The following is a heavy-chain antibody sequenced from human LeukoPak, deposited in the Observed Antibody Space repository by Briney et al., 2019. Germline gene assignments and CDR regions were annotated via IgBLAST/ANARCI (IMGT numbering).Heavy chain of an antibody. CDR1: GGSITSGTYY. D-gene: IGHD2-15*01. J-gene: IGHJ5*02. CDR3: ARHHSALNWFDP. V-gene: IGHV4-39*01. CDR2: VYHTGII. Sequence: PSETLSLTCSVSGGSITSGTYYWDWIRQAPGTGLEWNRNVYHTGIIYYNPSLKSRVTMSVDTTKNQFSLKLNSLTAADTAVYYCARHHSALNWFDPWGQGTLVTVSS.